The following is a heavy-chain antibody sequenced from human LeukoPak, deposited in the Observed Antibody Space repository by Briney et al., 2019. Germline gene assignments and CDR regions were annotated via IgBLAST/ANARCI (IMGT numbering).Heavy chain of an antibody. CDR1: GYTFTSYN. D-gene: IGHD3-22*01. V-gene: IGHV1-46*01. Sequence: GASVKVSCKASGYTFTSYNMHWVRQAPGQGLEWMGIINPSGGSTSYAQKFQGRVTMTRDTSTSTVYMELSSLRSEDTAVYYCARTYYDSSGYVPFDYWGQGTLVTVSS. J-gene: IGHJ4*02. CDR3: ARTYYDSSGYVPFDY. CDR2: INPSGGST.